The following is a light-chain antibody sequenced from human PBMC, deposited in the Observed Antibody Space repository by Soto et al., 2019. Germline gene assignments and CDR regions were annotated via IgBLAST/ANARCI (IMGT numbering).Light chain of an antibody. CDR1: SIDVGAYNY. Sequence: QSVLTRPPSASGSPGQSVTISCTGTSIDVGAYNYVSWYQQHPGKAPKLMIYEVSKRPSGVPDRFSGSKSGNTASLTVSGLQAEDEADYYCSSYAGSNIYVFGTGTKVTVL. CDR3: SSYAGSNIYV. CDR2: EVS. V-gene: IGLV2-8*01. J-gene: IGLJ1*01.